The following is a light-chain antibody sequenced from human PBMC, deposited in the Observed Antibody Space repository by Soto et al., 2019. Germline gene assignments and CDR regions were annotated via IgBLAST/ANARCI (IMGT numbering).Light chain of an antibody. V-gene: IGKV1-33*01. CDR2: DAS. Sequence: DIQKTQSPSSLSASVGDRVTITCQASQDISNYLNWYQQKLGKAPKLLIYDASNLEPGVPSRFSGSGSGTEFIFTISSLQPEDIATYYCQQYDTLSFTFGPGTKVDIK. CDR3: QQYDTLSFT. J-gene: IGKJ3*01. CDR1: QDISNY.